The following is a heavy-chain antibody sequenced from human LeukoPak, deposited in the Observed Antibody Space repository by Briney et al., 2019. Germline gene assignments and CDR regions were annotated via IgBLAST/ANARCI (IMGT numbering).Heavy chain of an antibody. J-gene: IGHJ4*02. CDR3: AKDGLPTRIAVAAGYFDY. CDR1: GFTFSSHS. CDR2: ISSSSSTI. D-gene: IGHD6-19*01. V-gene: IGHV3-48*01. Sequence: PGGSLRLSCAASGFTFSSHSMNWVRQAPGKGLEWVSYISSSSSTIYYADSVKGRFTISRDNAKNSLYLQMNSLRAEDTAVYYCAKDGLPTRIAVAAGYFDYWGQGTLVTVSS.